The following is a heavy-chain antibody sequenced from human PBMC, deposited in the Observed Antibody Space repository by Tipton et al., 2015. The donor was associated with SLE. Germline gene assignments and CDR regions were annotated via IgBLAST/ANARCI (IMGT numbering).Heavy chain of an antibody. J-gene: IGHJ4*02. V-gene: IGHV4-38-2*02. CDR3: ARRRIAAAGLWAFDI. Sequence: TLSLTCTVSGGSISSGYYWGWIRQPPGKGLEWIGSIYHSGSTYYNPSLKSRVTISVDTSKNQFSLKLSSVTAADTAVYYCARRRIAAAGLWAFDIWGQGTLLTVSS. CDR1: GGSISSGYY. CDR2: IYHSGST. D-gene: IGHD6-13*01.